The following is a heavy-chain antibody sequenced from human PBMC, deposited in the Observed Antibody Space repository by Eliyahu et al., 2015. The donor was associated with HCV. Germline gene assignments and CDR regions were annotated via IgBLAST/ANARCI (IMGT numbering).Heavy chain of an antibody. CDR1: GXSISSYY. Sequence: QVQLQESGPGLVKPSETLSLTCTVSGXSISSYYWXWIRQPPGKGLEWIGYIYYSGSTNYNPSLKSRVTISEDTSKNQFSLKLSSVTAADTAVYYCARGGGPYYNYWTGYYVFDYWGQGTLVTVSS. D-gene: IGHD3/OR15-3a*01. CDR3: ARGGGPYYNYWTGYYVFDY. CDR2: IYYSGST. V-gene: IGHV4-59*01. J-gene: IGHJ4*02.